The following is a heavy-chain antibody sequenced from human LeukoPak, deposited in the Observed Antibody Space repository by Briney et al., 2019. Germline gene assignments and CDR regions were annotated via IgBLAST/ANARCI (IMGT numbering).Heavy chain of an antibody. CDR3: ARRVGPSTYYYDSSGYPYYYYYGMDV. CDR1: GYTFTGYY. D-gene: IGHD3-22*01. V-gene: IGHV1-2*02. CDR2: INPNSGGT. Sequence: ASVKVSCKASGYTFTGYYMHWVRQAPGQGLEWMGWINPNSGGTNYAQKFQGRVTMTRDTSISTAYMELSRLRSDDTAVYYCARRVGPSTYYYDSSGYPYYYYYGMDVWGQGTTVTVSS. J-gene: IGHJ6*02.